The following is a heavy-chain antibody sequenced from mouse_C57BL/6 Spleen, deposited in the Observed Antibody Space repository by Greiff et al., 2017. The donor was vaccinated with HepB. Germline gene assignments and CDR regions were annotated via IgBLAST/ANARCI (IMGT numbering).Heavy chain of an antibody. J-gene: IGHJ3*01. D-gene: IGHD2-3*01. CDR1: GFNIKDYY. CDR2: IDPEDGET. Sequence: VHVKQSGAELVKPGASVKLSCTASGFNIKDYYMHWVKQRTEQGLEWIGRIDPEDGETKYAPKFQGKATITADTSSNTAYLQLSSLTSEDTAVYYCARGGAFYDGYYGFAYWGQGTLVTVSA. CDR3: ARGGAFYDGYYGFAY. V-gene: IGHV14-2*01.